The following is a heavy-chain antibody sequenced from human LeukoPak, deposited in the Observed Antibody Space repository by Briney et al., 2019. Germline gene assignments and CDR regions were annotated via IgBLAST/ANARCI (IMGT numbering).Heavy chain of an antibody. CDR2: INTNTGNP. CDR3: ARPNYYDSSGYLY. CDR1: GYTFTNYP. J-gene: IGHJ4*02. Sequence: ASVKVSCKTSGYTFTNYPIIWVRQAPGQGLECMGWINTNTGNPTFVQGFTGRFVFSLDTSVSAAYLQISSLKAEDTAVYYCARPNYYDSSGYLYWGQGTLVTVSS. V-gene: IGHV7-4-1*02. D-gene: IGHD3-22*01.